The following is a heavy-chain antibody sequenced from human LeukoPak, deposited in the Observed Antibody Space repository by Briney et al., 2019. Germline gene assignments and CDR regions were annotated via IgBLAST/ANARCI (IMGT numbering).Heavy chain of an antibody. CDR1: GGSISSSSYY. Sequence: ASETLSLTCTVSGGSISSSSYYWGWIRQPPGKGLEWIGSIYYSGSTYYNPSLKSRVTISVDTSKNQFSLKLSSVTAADTAVYYCAREKGSNYYYYYMDVWGKGTTVTVSS. V-gene: IGHV4-39*02. CDR3: AREKGSNYYYYYMDV. J-gene: IGHJ6*03. CDR2: IYYSGST. D-gene: IGHD2-15*01.